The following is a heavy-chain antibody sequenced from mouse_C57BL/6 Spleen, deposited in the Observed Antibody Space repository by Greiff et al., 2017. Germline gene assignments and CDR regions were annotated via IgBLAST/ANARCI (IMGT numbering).Heavy chain of an antibody. Sequence: EVKVVESGGGLVQPGGSMKLSCVASGFTFSNYWMNWVRQSPEKGLEWVAQIRLKSDNYATHYAESVKGRFTISRDASKSSVYLQMNNLRAEDTGIYYCTLYYEGAMDYWGQGTSVTVSS. CDR1: GFTFSNYW. J-gene: IGHJ4*01. CDR3: TLYYEGAMDY. CDR2: IRLKSDNYAT. V-gene: IGHV6-3*01. D-gene: IGHD2-4*01.